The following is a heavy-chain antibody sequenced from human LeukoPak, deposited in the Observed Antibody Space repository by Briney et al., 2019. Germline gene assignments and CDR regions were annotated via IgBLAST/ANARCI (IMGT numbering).Heavy chain of an antibody. V-gene: IGHV5-51*07. CDR2: IYPGDSDT. CDR3: ARRVSSSLPFDY. J-gene: IGHJ4*02. Sequence: GESLKFSCKASGYSFTSYWIGWVHQMPGKGLEWMGIIYPGDSDTRYSPSFQGQVTISADKSISTAYLQWSSLKASDTAMYYCARRVSSSLPFDYWGQGTLVTVSS. CDR1: GYSFTSYW. D-gene: IGHD6-6*01.